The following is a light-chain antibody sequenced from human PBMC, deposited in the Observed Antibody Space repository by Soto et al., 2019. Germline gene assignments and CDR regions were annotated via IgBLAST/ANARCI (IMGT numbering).Light chain of an antibody. CDR3: ETWDSNTWV. CDR1: SGHSSYI. J-gene: IGLJ3*02. CDR2: PEGSGSY. V-gene: IGLV4-60*02. Sequence: QSVLTQSSSASASLGSSVKLTCTLSSGHSSYIIAWHQQQPGKAPRYLMKPEGSGSYNKGSGVPDRFSGSSSGADRYLTISNLQFEDEADYYCETWDSNTWVFGGGTQLTVL.